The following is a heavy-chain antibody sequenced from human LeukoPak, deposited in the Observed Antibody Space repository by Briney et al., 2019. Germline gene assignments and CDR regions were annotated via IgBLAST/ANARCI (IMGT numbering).Heavy chain of an antibody. CDR2: ISSRGGST. Sequence: GGSLRLSCVASGFTFSSYAMNWVRQAPGKGLEWVSTISSRGGSTYYADSVKGRFTISRDNSKNTLFLQMNSLRAEDTAVYHCAKDHRLLSTASPLNSWGQGILVTVSS. CDR1: GFTFSSYA. J-gene: IGHJ4*02. CDR3: AKDHRLLSTASPLNS. V-gene: IGHV3-23*01. D-gene: IGHD5/OR15-5a*01.